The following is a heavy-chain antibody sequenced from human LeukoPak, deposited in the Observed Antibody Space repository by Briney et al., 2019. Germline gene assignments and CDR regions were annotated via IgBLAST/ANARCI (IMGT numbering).Heavy chain of an antibody. CDR2: ISAYNGNT. CDR3: ARVEDYYWYFDL. Sequence: ASVTVSCKASGYTFTSYGISWVRQAPGQGLEWMGWISAYNGNTNYAQKLQGRVTMTTDTSTSTAYMELRSLRSDDTAVYYCARVEDYYWYFDLWGRGTLVTVSS. CDR1: GYTFTSYG. D-gene: IGHD3-3*01. J-gene: IGHJ2*01. V-gene: IGHV1-18*01.